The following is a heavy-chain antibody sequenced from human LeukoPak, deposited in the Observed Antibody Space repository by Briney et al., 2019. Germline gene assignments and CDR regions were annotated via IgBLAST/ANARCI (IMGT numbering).Heavy chain of an antibody. CDR3: ARGGAYYDILTGYYIRAFDI. CDR1: GHTFTSYY. CDR2: INPSVGST. Sequence: ASVEVSCKASGHTFTSYYMHCVRQAPGQGLEEMGIINPSVGSTSCAQKFRGRVTMTRDTSTSTVYMDVSSLRSEDTAVYYCARGGAYYDILTGYYIRAFDIWGQGTMVTVSS. V-gene: IGHV1-46*01. J-gene: IGHJ3*02. D-gene: IGHD3-9*01.